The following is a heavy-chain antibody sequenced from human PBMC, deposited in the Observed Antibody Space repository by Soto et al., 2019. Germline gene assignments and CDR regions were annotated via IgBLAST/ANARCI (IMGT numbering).Heavy chain of an antibody. V-gene: IGHV1-3*01. CDR2: VNGGNGET. D-gene: IGHD3-16*01. CDR3: ATLNPVGYKYDLAFDY. Sequence: QVHLVQSGAEVKKPGASVKVSCKASGYTFTNYAMHWVRQAPGQRLEYMGWVNGGNGETKYSQKFQGTVTFTRDTSASTAYLELSSLRSEDTALYYCATLNPVGYKYDLAFDYWGQGTLVNVSS. J-gene: IGHJ4*02. CDR1: GYTFTNYA.